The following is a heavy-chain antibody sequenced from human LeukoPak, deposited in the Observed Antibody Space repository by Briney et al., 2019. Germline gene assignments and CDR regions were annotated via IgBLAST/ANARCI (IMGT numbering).Heavy chain of an antibody. CDR2: IRYDGSNK. D-gene: IGHD2-15*01. CDR1: GFTFSSYG. CDR3: AKDLLVYCSGGSCYRGWFDP. Sequence: GGSLRLSCAASGFTFSSYGMHWVRQAPGKGLEWVAFIRYDGSNKYYADSVKGRFTTSRDNSKNTLYLQMNSLRAEDTAVYYCAKDLLVYCSGGSCYRGWFDPWGQGTLVTVSS. J-gene: IGHJ5*02. V-gene: IGHV3-30*02.